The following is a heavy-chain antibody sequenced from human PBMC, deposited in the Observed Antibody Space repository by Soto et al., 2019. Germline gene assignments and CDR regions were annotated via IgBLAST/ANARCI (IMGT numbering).Heavy chain of an antibody. V-gene: IGHV4-31*03. CDR1: GGSISSGGYY. J-gene: IGHJ1*01. CDR3: ARGPFLGYHYPSAYFQH. D-gene: IGHD2-15*01. CDR2: IYYSGST. Sequence: SETLSLTCTVSGGSISSGGYYWSWIRQHPGKGLEWIGYIYYSGSTYYNPSLKSRVTISVDTSKNQFSLKLSSVTAADTAVYYCARGPFLGYHYPSAYFQHWGQGTLVTVSS.